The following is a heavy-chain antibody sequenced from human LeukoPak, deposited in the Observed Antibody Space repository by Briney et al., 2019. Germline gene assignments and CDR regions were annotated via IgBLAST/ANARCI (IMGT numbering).Heavy chain of an antibody. CDR3: ARVGDHYYGSGIDAFDI. CDR1: GYSISSGYY. V-gene: IGHV4-38-2*02. Sequence: SETLSLTCTVSGYSISSGYYWGWIRQPPGKGLEWIGSIYHSGSTYYNPSLKSRVTISVDRSKNQFSLKLSSVTAADTAVYYCARVGDHYYGSGIDAFDIWGQGTMVTVSS. CDR2: IYHSGST. J-gene: IGHJ3*02. D-gene: IGHD3-10*01.